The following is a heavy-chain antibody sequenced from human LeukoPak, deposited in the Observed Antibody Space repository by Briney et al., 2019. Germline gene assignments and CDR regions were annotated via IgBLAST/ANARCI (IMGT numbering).Heavy chain of an antibody. J-gene: IGHJ4*02. D-gene: IGHD3-22*01. CDR3: AEASGGYYPIDY. Sequence: GGSLRLSCAASGFTFSSYGMHWVRQAPGKGLEWVAVIWYDGSNKYHADSVKGRFTISRDNSKNTLYLQMNSLRAEDTAVYYCAEASGGYYPIDYWGQGTLVTVSS. CDR1: GFTFSSYG. CDR2: IWYDGSNK. V-gene: IGHV3-33*01.